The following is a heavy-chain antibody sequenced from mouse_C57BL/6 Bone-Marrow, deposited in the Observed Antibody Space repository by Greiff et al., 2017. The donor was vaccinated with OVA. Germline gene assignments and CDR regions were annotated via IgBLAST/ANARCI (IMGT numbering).Heavy chain of an antibody. D-gene: IGHD2-1*01. CDR3: AREGYGKKYYFDY. V-gene: IGHV1-52*01. CDR2: IDPSDSET. CDR1: GYTFTSYW. J-gene: IGHJ2*01. Sequence: QVQLKQSGAELVRPGSSVKLSCKASGYTFTSYWMHWVKQRPIQGLEWIGNIDPSDSETHYNQKFKDKATLTVDKSSSTAYMQLSSLTSEDSAVYYCAREGYGKKYYFDYWGQGTTLTVSS.